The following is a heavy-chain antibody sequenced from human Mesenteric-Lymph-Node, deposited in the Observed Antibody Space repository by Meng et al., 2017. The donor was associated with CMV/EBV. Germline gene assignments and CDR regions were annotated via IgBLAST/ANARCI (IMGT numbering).Heavy chain of an antibody. J-gene: IGHJ4*02. CDR3: ARDVGGYYDS. Sequence: SETLSLTCPVAGGSISSDFWTWIRQPPGKGLEWIGYVYNSGSTDYNPSLKSRVTILVDTSKKQFSLKLTSVTAADTAVYYCARDVGGYYDSWGQGTLVTVSS. V-gene: IGHV4-59*01. CDR2: VYNSGST. CDR1: GGSISSDF.